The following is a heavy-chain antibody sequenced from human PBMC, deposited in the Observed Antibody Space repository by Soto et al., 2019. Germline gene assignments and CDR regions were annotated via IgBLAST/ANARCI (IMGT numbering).Heavy chain of an antibody. J-gene: IGHJ4*02. V-gene: IGHV4-30-4*01. Sequence: SATLSLTLTVSGGSVTSDGDYWTWIRQSPGKGLDWIGYISNSGSTGYNPSLKTRLSMSVDRSKNQFTLRLTSVTAADTAVYFCATESGSTYGYFDHWGQGTQVT. CDR2: ISNSGST. CDR1: GGSVTSDGDY. CDR3: ATESGSTYGYFDH. D-gene: IGHD5-18*01.